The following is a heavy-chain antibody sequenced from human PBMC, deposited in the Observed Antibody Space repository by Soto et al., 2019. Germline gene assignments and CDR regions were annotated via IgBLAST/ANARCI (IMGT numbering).Heavy chain of an antibody. V-gene: IGHV1-8*01. CDR2: MNPNSGNT. CDR3: ARASGGSGSYYWGYYYYYGMDV. CDR1: GYTFTSYD. D-gene: IGHD3-10*01. Sequence: QVQLVQSGAEVKKPGASVKVSCKASGYTFTSYDINWVRQATGQGLEWMGWMNPNSGNTGYAQKFQGRVTMTRNTSISTAYMGLSSLGSEGTAVYYCARASGGSGSYYWGYYYYYGMDVWGQGTTVTVSS. J-gene: IGHJ6*02.